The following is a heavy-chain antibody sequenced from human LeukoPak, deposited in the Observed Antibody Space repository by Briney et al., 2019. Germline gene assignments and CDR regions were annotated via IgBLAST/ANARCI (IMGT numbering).Heavy chain of an antibody. Sequence: PSETLSLTCNVSGGSISSGDYYWSWIRQPPGKGLEWIGYIYYSGSTYYNPSLKSRVTISVDTSKNQFSLKLSSVTAADTAVYYCARAPVLRFLEWLLPTSMDVWGQGTTVTVSS. V-gene: IGHV4-30-4*01. CDR3: ARAPVLRFLEWLLPTSMDV. D-gene: IGHD3-3*01. CDR1: GGSISSGDYY. CDR2: IYYSGST. J-gene: IGHJ6*02.